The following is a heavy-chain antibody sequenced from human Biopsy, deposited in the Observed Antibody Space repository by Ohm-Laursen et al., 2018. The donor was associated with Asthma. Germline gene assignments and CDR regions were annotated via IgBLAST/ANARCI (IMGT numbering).Heavy chain of an antibody. CDR1: GFSFDDCA. CDR3: AKSADYYDSTDYLDF. D-gene: IGHD3-22*01. J-gene: IGHJ4*01. V-gene: IGHV3-9*01. Sequence: SSLRLSCAASGFSFDDCAMHWVRQAPGKGLEWVSSISWNSGNIDYADSVKGRFTISRDNAKNSLHLQMQSLRPEDTAFYYCAKSADYYDSTDYLDFWGRGTLVTVSS. CDR2: ISWNSGNI.